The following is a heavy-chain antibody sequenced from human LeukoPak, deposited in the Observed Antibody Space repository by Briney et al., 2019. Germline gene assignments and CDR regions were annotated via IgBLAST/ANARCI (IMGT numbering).Heavy chain of an antibody. D-gene: IGHD6-13*01. CDR3: ARDVSIAAAGTFDY. V-gene: IGHV4-61*02. J-gene: IGHJ4*02. CDR2: IYTSGST. CDR1: GGSISSGSYY. Sequence: PSETLSLTCTVSGGSISSGSYYWSWIRQPAGKGLEWIGRIYTSGSTNYNPSLKSRVTISVDTSKNQFSLKLSSVTAADTAVYYCARDVSIAAAGTFDYWGQGTLVTVSS.